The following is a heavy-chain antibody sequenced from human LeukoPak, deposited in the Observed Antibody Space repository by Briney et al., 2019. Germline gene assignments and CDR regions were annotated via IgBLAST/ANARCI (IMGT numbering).Heavy chain of an antibody. J-gene: IGHJ5*02. CDR1: GFTVINNY. Sequence: GGSLRLSCAASGFTVINNYMNWVRHAPGKGLEWVSLIYSGGDTHYADSVKGRFTISRDSSKNTLYLQMNSLRAEDTAVYYCARGPPAVRTNTYAWGQGTLVTVSS. V-gene: IGHV3-66*01. CDR2: IYSGGDT. D-gene: IGHD4/OR15-4a*01. CDR3: ARGPPAVRTNTYA.